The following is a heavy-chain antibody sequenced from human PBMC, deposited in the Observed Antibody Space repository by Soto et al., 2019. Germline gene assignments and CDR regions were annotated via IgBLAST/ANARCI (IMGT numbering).Heavy chain of an antibody. J-gene: IGHJ6*02. CDR1: GFTFSSYA. CDR2: ISYDGSNK. Sequence: GGSLRLSCAASGFTFSSYAMHWVRQAPGKGLEWVAVISYDGSNKYYADSVKGRFTISRDNSKNTLYLQMNSLRAEDMAVYYCARDKVPVYYYYGMDVWGQGTTVTVSS. V-gene: IGHV3-30-3*01. CDR3: ARDKVPVYYYYGMDV.